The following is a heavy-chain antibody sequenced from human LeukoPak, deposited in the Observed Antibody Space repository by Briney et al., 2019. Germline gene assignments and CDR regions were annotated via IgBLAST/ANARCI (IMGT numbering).Heavy chain of an antibody. CDR1: GYTFTGYY. D-gene: IGHD3-16*01. CDR3: AGGVIGYFDY. CDR2: INPNSGDT. J-gene: IGHJ4*02. Sequence: EASVKVSCKASGYTFTGYYMHWVRQAPGQGLEWMGRINPNSGDTNYAQKFQGRVTMTRDTSTSTVYMELSSLRSEDTAVYYCAGGVIGYFDYWGQGTLVTVSS. V-gene: IGHV1-2*06.